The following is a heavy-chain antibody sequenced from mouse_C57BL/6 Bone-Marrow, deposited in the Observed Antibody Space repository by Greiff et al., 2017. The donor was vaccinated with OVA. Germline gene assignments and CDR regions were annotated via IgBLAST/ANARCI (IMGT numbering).Heavy chain of an antibody. CDR1: GFTFSSYA. CDR2: ISDGGSYT. CDR3: AREIYYGSSLYYYAMDY. J-gene: IGHJ4*01. D-gene: IGHD1-1*01. Sequence: EVQLQESGGGLVKPGGSLKLSCAASGFTFSSYAMSWVRQTPEKRLEWVATISDGGSYTYYPDNVKGRFTISRDNAKNNLYLQMSHLKSEDTAMYYCAREIYYGSSLYYYAMDYWGQGTSVTVSS. V-gene: IGHV5-4*01.